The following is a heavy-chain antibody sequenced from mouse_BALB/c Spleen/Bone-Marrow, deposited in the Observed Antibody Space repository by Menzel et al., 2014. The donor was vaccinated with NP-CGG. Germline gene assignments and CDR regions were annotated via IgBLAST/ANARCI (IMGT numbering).Heavy chain of an antibody. CDR2: INPDSSTI. CDR3: ARPGYYGYQDV. CDR1: GFDFSGYW. D-gene: IGHD1-2*01. Sequence: VQLQQSGGGLVQPGGSLKLSCAASGFDFSGYWMTWVRQAPGKGLEWIGEINPDSSTINYTPSLKDKFIISGDNAKNALYLQMSKVRSEDTALYYCARPGYYGYQDVWGAGTTVTVSS. V-gene: IGHV4-1*02. J-gene: IGHJ1*01.